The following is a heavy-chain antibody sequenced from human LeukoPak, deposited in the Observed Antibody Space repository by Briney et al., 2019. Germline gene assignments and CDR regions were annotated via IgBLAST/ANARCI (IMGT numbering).Heavy chain of an antibody. CDR2: IPYSGST. CDR1: GDSISSNNYY. D-gene: IGHD5-12*01. V-gene: IGHV4-39*07. J-gene: IGHJ6*02. Sequence: SETLSLTCTVSGDSISSNNYYWAWIRQPPGKGLEWIVSIPYSGSTYYNPSLKSRVTMSVDTSKNQFSLELTSVTAADTAVYYCSRLGRVATAGAYNYHSMDVWGQGTTVTVSS. CDR3: SRLGRVATAGAYNYHSMDV.